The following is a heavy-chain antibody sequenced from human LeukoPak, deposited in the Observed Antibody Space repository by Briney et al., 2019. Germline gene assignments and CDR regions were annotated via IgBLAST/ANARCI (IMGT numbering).Heavy chain of an antibody. CDR1: GGSLSSSTYY. V-gene: IGHV4-39*01. J-gene: IGHJ4*02. Sequence: PSETLSLTCTVSGGSLSSSTYYWGWIPQPPGKGLEWIGSMYYSGGTYYNPSLKSRVTISVDTSKNQFSLNLRSVTAADTAVYYCASSITIFGVVLRTIYFDYWGQGILVTVSS. CDR3: ASSITIFGVVLRTIYFDY. CDR2: MYYSGGT. D-gene: IGHD3-3*01.